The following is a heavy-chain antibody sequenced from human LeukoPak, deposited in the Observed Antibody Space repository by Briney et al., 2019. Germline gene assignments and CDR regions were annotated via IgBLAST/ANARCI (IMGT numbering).Heavy chain of an antibody. D-gene: IGHD6-19*01. CDR2: ISWNSGSI. CDR3: AKDSSGWSWDYFDY. V-gene: IGHV3-9*01. Sequence: PGGSLRLSCAASGFTFDDYAMHWVRQAPGKGLEWVSGISWNSGSIGYADSVKGRFTISRDNAKNSLYLQMNSLRAEDTALYYCAKDSSGWSWDYFDYWGQGTLVTDSS. CDR1: GFTFDDYA. J-gene: IGHJ4*02.